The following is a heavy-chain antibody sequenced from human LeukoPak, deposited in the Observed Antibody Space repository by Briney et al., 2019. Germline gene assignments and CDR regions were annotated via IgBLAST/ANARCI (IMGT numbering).Heavy chain of an antibody. D-gene: IGHD5-18*01. V-gene: IGHV3-21*01. Sequence: GGSLRLSCAASGFTFSSYSMNWVRQAPGRGLEWVSSISSSSSYIYYADSVKGRFTISRGNAKNSLYLQMNSLRAEDAAVYYCARDDSDTAMVVDYWGQGTLVTVSS. CDR3: ARDDSDTAMVVDY. CDR1: GFTFSSYS. CDR2: ISSSSSYI. J-gene: IGHJ4*02.